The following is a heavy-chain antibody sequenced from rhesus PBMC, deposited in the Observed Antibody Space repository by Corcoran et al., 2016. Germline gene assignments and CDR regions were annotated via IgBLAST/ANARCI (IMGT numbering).Heavy chain of an antibody. CDR2: TYYRSKWYN. CDR3: ARGLGIPYDAFDF. J-gene: IGHJ3*01. Sequence: QVQLQESGPGLVTPSQTLSLTCALSGDSVSSNSATWNWLRPSPSTGLSWLGRTYYRSKWYNDYAQAVQNRISINPDTSKNQFSLQLNSVTPEDMAVYYCARGLGIPYDAFDFWGQGLRVTVSS. D-gene: IGHD7-45*01. CDR1: GDSVSSNSAT. V-gene: IGHV6-1*01.